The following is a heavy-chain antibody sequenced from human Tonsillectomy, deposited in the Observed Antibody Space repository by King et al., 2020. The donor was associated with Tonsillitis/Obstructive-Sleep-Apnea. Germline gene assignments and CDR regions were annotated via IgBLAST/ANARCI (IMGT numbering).Heavy chain of an antibody. CDR2: IKQDGSEK. Sequence: VQLVESGGGLVQPGGSLRLSCAAPGFSFGTYWMSWVRQAPGKGLEWVANIKQDGSEKYYVDSVKGRFTISRDNAKNSLYLQMNSLRAEDTAVYYCAGGGTLAARRLSYYYYYYYMDVWGKGTTVTVSS. CDR1: GFSFGTYW. V-gene: IGHV3-7*01. J-gene: IGHJ6*03. D-gene: IGHD6-6*01. CDR3: AGGGTLAARRLSYYYYYYYMDV.